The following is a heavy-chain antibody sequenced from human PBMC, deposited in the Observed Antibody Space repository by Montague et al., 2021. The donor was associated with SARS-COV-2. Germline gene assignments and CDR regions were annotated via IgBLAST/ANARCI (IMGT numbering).Heavy chain of an antibody. CDR3: ARISAVAGHDY. Sequence: PPLVKPTQTLTLTCTFSGFSLSTNGMCVSWVRRSPGKALEWLALIDWDDDKYYSTSLKTRLTISRDTSKNQVVLTMTNMDPVDTATYFCARISAVAGHDYWGQGTLVTVSS. CDR1: GFSLSTNGMC. CDR2: IDWDDDK. V-gene: IGHV2-70*20. J-gene: IGHJ4*02. D-gene: IGHD6-13*01.